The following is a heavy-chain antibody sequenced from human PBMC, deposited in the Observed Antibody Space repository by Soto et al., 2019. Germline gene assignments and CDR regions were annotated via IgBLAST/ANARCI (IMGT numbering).Heavy chain of an antibody. J-gene: IGHJ4*02. CDR3: ASAGGPFDY. D-gene: IGHD3-10*01. CDR1: GFTFSDHY. Sequence: GGSLRLSCAASGFTFSDHYMDWVRQAPGKGLEWVGRIRNKANGYTTDYAASVKGRFTISRDDSKNSVYLQLNGLRTEDAAVYYCASAGGPFDYWGQGTLVTVSS. V-gene: IGHV3-72*01. CDR2: IRNKANGYTT.